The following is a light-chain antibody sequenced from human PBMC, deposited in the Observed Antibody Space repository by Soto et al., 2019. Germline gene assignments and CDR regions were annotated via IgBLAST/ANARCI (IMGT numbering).Light chain of an antibody. Sequence: SYELTQPPSVSVAPGKTARITCGGNDLESKSVHWYQQRPGQAPVLVIYHDSDRPSGIPERFSGSNSGNKATLTISRVGDGDEADYYCQVWDDSTDHFVFGTGTKVTVL. J-gene: IGLJ1*01. CDR3: QVWDDSTDHFV. V-gene: IGLV3-21*04. CDR2: HDS. CDR1: DLESKS.